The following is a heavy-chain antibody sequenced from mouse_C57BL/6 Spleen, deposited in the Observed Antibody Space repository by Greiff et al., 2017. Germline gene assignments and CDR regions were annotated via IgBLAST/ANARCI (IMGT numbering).Heavy chain of an antibody. CDR3: ARDDGSSPFDY. V-gene: IGHV5-4*01. Sequence: EVKVEESGGGLVKPGGSLKLSCAASGFTFSSYAMSWVRQTPEKRLEWVATISDGGSYTYYPDNVKGRFTISRDNAKNNLYLQMSHLKSEDTAMYYCARDDGSSPFDYWGQGTTLTVSS. J-gene: IGHJ2*01. D-gene: IGHD1-1*01. CDR1: GFTFSSYA. CDR2: ISDGGSYT.